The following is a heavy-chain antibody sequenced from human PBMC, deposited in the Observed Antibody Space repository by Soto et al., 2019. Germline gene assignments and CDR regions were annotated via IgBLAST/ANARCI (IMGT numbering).Heavy chain of an antibody. CDR2: IGWTGNSL. D-gene: IGHD6-19*01. Sequence: EMQLVESGGGLVQPGRSLRLSCVASGFTFDDYGMHWVRQPPGKGLEWVSGIGWTGNSLGDAVSVKGGFTISRDNAKNSLYLQMNSLRPDDTALNYCAKGRGAGSGASLDYWGQGTLVTVSS. J-gene: IGHJ4*02. CDR3: AKGRGAGSGASLDY. CDR1: GFTFDDYG. V-gene: IGHV3-9*01.